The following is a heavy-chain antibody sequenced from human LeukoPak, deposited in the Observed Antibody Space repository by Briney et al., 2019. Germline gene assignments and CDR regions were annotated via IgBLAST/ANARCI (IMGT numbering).Heavy chain of an antibody. CDR3: AKANQNSDAFDI. Sequence: GGSLRLSCAASGFTFSSYSMNWVRQAPGKGLEWVSSISSSSSYIYYADSVKGRFTISRDNAKNSLYLQMNSLRAEDTAVYYCAKANQNSDAFDIWGQGTMVTVPS. D-gene: IGHD1-7*01. V-gene: IGHV3-21*01. CDR1: GFTFSSYS. CDR2: ISSSSSYI. J-gene: IGHJ3*02.